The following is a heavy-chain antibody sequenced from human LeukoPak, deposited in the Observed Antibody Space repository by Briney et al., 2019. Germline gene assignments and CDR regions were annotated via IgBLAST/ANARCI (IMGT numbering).Heavy chain of an antibody. V-gene: IGHV4-30-2*01. D-gene: IGHD3-22*01. CDR2: INHSGST. J-gene: IGHJ3*02. CDR1: GGSISSCGYS. Sequence: PSQTLSLTCAVSGGSISSCGYSWSWIRQPPGKGLEWIGEINHSGSTNYNPSLKSRVTISVDTSKNQFSLKLSSVTAADTAVYYCARDGIVYYDSSGYYVLHAFDIWGQGTMVTVSS. CDR3: ARDGIVYYDSSGYYVLHAFDI.